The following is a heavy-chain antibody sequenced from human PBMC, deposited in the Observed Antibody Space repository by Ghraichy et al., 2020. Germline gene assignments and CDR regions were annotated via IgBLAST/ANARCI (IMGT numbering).Heavy chain of an antibody. CDR2: VYYSGTT. D-gene: IGHD3-22*01. CDR1: GVSVNTGSYY. CDR3: ARDRRRSVTLMCGFDY. V-gene: IGHV4-61*01. J-gene: IGHJ4*01. Sequence: SETLSLTCTVSGVSVNTGSYYWSWIRQPPGKGLEWIGRVYYSGTTNYNPSLKSRVAISIDTSKNQFSLKLTSLTAADTAVYYCARDRRRSVTLMCGFDYCGHGTAVSVSS.